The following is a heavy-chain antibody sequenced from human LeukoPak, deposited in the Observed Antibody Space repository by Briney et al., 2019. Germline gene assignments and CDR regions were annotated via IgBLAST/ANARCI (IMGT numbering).Heavy chain of an antibody. D-gene: IGHD3-16*01. V-gene: IGHV3-23*01. CDR1: GFPFSSYA. J-gene: IGHJ4*02. Sequence: GGSLILSCAASGFPFSSYAMSWVRPAPGKGLGGVSAISGSGGSTYYADSVKGRFTISRDNSKNTLYLQMNSLRAEDTAVYYCAKVTFSVAGAFDYWGQGTLVTVSS. CDR2: ISGSGGST. CDR3: AKVTFSVAGAFDY.